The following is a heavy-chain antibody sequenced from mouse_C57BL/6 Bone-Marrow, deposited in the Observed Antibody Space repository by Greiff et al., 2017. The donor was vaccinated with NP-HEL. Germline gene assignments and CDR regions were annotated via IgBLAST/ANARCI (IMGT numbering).Heavy chain of an antibody. CDR2: ISSGGSYT. CDR3: ARPTTVAPYYAMDY. CDR1: GFTFSSYG. Sequence: EVKLVESGGDLVKPGGSLKLSCAASGFTFSSYGMSWVRQTPDKRLEWVATISSGGSYTYYPDSVKGRFTISRDNAKNTLYLQMSSLKSEDTAMYYCARPTTVAPYYAMDYWGQGTSVTVSS. V-gene: IGHV5-6*01. D-gene: IGHD1-1*01. J-gene: IGHJ4*01.